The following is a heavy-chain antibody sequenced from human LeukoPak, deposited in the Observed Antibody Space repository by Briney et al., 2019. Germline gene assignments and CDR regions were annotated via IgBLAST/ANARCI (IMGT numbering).Heavy chain of an antibody. CDR3: AKEFQGGSSGWYYFDY. CDR1: GFTFDDYA. V-gene: IGHV3-9*01. J-gene: IGHJ4*02. Sequence: PGRSLRLSCAASGFTFDDYAMHWVRQAPGKGLEWVSGISWNSGSIGYADSVKGRFTISRDNAKNSLYLQMNSQRAEDTALYYCAKEFQGGSSGWYYFDYWGQGTLVTVSS. D-gene: IGHD6-19*01. CDR2: ISWNSGSI.